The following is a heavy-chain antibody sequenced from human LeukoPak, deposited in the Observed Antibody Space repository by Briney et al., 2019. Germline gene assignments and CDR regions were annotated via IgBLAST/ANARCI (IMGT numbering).Heavy chain of an antibody. V-gene: IGHV1-46*01. D-gene: IGHD3-22*01. J-gene: IGHJ4*02. CDR2: INPRDISA. CDR1: GYKFTKFY. CDR3: ARDPLDSSGYFVPFDY. Sequence: ASVKVSCKATGYKFTKFYMHWVRQAPGQGLEWMGIINPRDISASYAQKFQGRVTMTRDMSTNTVYMELSSLRSGDTAVYYCARDPLDSSGYFVPFDYWGQGTLVTVSS.